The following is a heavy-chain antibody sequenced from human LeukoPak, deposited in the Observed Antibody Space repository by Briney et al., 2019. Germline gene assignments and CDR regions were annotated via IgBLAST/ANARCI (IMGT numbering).Heavy chain of an antibody. V-gene: IGHV3-23*01. Sequence: SGGSLRLSCAASGFTFSSYWMSWVRQAPGKGLEWVSAISGSGGSTYYADSVKGRFTISRDNSKNTLYLQMNSLRAEDTAVYYCAKMTTVTPSYYYYYYMDVWGKGTTVTVSS. D-gene: IGHD4-17*01. CDR1: GFTFSSYW. CDR3: AKMTTVTPSYYYYYYMDV. CDR2: ISGSGGST. J-gene: IGHJ6*03.